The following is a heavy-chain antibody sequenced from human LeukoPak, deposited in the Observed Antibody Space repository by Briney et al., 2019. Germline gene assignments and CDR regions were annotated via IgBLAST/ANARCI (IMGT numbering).Heavy chain of an antibody. CDR3: ARDRVVVTAIRYYYYGMDV. V-gene: IGHV3-30*03. D-gene: IGHD2-21*02. CDR1: GFTFSRYG. J-gene: IGHJ6*02. CDR2: ISYNGSNK. Sequence: GGSLRLSCAASGFTFSRYGMHWVRQAPGKGLKWVAAISYNGSNKYYADSVKGRFTISRDNSKNTLYLQMNSLRAEDTAVYYCARDRVVVTAIRYYYYGMDVWGQGTTVTVSS.